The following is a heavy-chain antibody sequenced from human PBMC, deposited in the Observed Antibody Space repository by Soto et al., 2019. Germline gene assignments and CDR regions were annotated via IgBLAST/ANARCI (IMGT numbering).Heavy chain of an antibody. CDR1: GFLVSIDG. CDR2: ITDNGGST. Sequence: LRLSCAATGFLVSIDGMRWVRQAPGKGLEWVSLITDNGGSTYYADSVKGRFTISRDNTKNTLFLQMNSLRAEDTAVYYCAKERATTTAFDYWGQGALVTVSS. J-gene: IGHJ4*02. V-gene: IGHV3-23*01. CDR3: AKERATTTAFDY. D-gene: IGHD4-17*01.